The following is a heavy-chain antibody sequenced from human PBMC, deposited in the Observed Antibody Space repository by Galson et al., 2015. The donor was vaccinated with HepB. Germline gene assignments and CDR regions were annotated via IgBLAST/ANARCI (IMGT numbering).Heavy chain of an antibody. V-gene: IGHV3-64*01. CDR1: GFTFSSYA. CDR3: ARADVVGRLLDY. J-gene: IGHJ4*02. CDR2: ISDNGGST. Sequence: SLRLSCAASGFTFSSYAMHWVRQAPGKGLEYVSAISDNGGSTYYANSVKGRFTISRDNSKNTLFLQMGSLRAEDMAVYYCARADVVGRLLDYWGQGTLVTVSS. D-gene: IGHD2-15*01.